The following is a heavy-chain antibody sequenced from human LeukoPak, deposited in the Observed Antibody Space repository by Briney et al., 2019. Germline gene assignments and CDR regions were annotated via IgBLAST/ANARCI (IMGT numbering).Heavy chain of an antibody. J-gene: IGHJ5*02. CDR2: IYYSGST. CDR3: ARDRGYCSSTSCRPGGWFDP. V-gene: IGHV4-59*01. D-gene: IGHD2-2*03. Sequence: SETLSLTCTVSGGSISSYYWSWIRQPPGKGLEWIGYIYYSGSTSYNPSLKSRVTISVDTSKNQFSLKLSSVTAADTAVYYCARDRGYCSSTSCRPGGWFDPWGQGTLVTVSS. CDR1: GGSISSYY.